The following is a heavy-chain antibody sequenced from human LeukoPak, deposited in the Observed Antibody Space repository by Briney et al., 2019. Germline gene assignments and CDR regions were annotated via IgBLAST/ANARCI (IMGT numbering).Heavy chain of an antibody. CDR1: GLTFSSYI. CDR2: ISSSSTTI. D-gene: IGHD1-1*01. V-gene: IGHV3-48*01. J-gene: IGHJ6*02. Sequence: GGSLRLSCAASGLTFSSYIMNWVRQAPGKGLEWVSYISSSSTTIYYADSVKGRFTISRDNAKNSLYLQMNSLRAEDTAVYYCARDINWNNYYGMDVWGQGTTVAVSS. CDR3: ARDINWNNYYGMDV.